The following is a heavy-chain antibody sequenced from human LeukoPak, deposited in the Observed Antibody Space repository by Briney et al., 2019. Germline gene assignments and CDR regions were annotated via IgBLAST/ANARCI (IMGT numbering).Heavy chain of an antibody. CDR2: INAGNGNT. CDR3: ARGDRGSGSYYMTD. Sequence: ASVKVSCKASGYTFTSYAMHWVRQAPGQRLEWMGWINAGNGNTKYSQKFQGRVTMSSNTSISTAYLELNSLRSEDTAVYYCARGDRGSGSYYMTDWGQGTLVTVSS. V-gene: IGHV1-3*01. J-gene: IGHJ4*02. D-gene: IGHD3-10*01. CDR1: GYTFTSYA.